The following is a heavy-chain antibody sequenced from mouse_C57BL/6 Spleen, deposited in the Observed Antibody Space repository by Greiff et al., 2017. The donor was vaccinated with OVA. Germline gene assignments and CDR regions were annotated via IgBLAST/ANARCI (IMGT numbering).Heavy chain of an antibody. D-gene: IGHD2-13*01. CDR3: ARGSTIVIRYAMDY. CDR1: GFSLTSYG. CDR2: ICSGGST. V-gene: IGHV2-2*01. Sequence: VKLMESGPGLVQPSQTLSITCTVSGFSLTSYGVHWVRQSPGKGLEWLGVICSGGSTDYNAAFISRLSISKDNAKSQVFFKMNSLQADDTAIYYCARGSTIVIRYAMDYWGQGTSVTVSS. J-gene: IGHJ4*01.